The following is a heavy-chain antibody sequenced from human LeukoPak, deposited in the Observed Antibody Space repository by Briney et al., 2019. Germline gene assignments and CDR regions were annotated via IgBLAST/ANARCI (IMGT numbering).Heavy chain of an antibody. V-gene: IGHV1-46*01. J-gene: IGHJ4*02. D-gene: IGHD3-22*01. CDR1: GYTFTSYY. Sequence: ASVKVSCKASGYTFTSYYLHWVRQAPGQGLEWMGIINPSGDTTSYAQKFQGRVTMTRDTSTSTVYMELSSLRSEDTAVYYCARKYYYDSSVDYWGQGTLVTVSS. CDR3: ARKYYYDSSVDY. CDR2: INPSGDTT.